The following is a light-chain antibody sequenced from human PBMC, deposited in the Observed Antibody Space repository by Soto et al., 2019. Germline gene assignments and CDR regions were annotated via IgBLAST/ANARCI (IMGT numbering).Light chain of an antibody. CDR3: QQFNNYPT. Sequence: IQMTQSPSSLSASVGDRVTITCRASQSISSYLNWYQQKPGKAPKLLIYDASSLESGVPSRFSGSGSGTDFTLTISSLQPEDFATYYCQQFNNYPTFGQGTRLEI. CDR2: DAS. CDR1: QSISSY. J-gene: IGKJ5*01. V-gene: IGKV1D-13*01.